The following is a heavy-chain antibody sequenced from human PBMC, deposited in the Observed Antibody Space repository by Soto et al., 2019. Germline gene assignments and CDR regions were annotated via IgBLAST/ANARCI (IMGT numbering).Heavy chain of an antibody. CDR3: EREDSSSAGGDFDY. V-gene: IGHV1-46*01. CDR2: INPSGGST. J-gene: IGHJ4*02. D-gene: IGHD6-6*01. CDR1: GYPLTSYY. Sequence: VKVYCKTSGYPLTSYYMHWVRQSPGQGLEWMGIINPSGGSTSYAQKFQDRVTMTRDTSTSTVYMELSSLRSEDTAVYYCEREDSSSAGGDFDYWGQGTLVTVSS.